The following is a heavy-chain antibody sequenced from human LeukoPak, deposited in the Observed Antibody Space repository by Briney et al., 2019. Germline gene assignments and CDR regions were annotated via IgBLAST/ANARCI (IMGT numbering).Heavy chain of an antibody. Sequence: GASVKVSCKASGYTFTGYYMHWVRQAPGQGLEWMGWINPNSGGTNYAQKFQGRVTMTRDTSISTAYMELSRLRSDDTAVYYCARVQGESYSEYYFDYWGQGTLVTVSS. CDR2: INPNSGGT. CDR3: ARVQGESYSEYYFDY. D-gene: IGHD1-26*01. J-gene: IGHJ4*02. V-gene: IGHV1-2*02. CDR1: GYTFTGYY.